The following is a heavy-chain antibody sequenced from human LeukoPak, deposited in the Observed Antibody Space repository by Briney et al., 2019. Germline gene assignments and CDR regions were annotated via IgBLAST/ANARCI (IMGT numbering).Heavy chain of an antibody. CDR1: GGSISSGDYY. Sequence: SETLSLTCTVSGGSISSGDYYWSWICQPPGKGLEWIGYIYYSGSTYYNPSLKSRVTISVDTSKNQFSLKLSSVTAADTAVYYCARGIDAAAAIPGDAFDIWGQGTMVTVSS. J-gene: IGHJ3*02. V-gene: IGHV4-30-4*01. D-gene: IGHD2-2*02. CDR3: ARGIDAAAAIPGDAFDI. CDR2: IYYSGST.